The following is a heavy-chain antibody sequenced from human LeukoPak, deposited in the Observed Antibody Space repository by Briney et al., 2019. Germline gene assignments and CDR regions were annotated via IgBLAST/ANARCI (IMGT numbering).Heavy chain of an antibody. CDR1: GGSISSYY. CDR3: ARLPFFAGGPDY. Sequence: SETLSLTCTVSGGSISSYYWSWIRQPPGKGLEWIRYIYYSGSTNYNPSLKSRVTISVDTSKNQFSLKLSSVTAADTAVYYCARLPFFAGGPDYWGQGTLVTVSS. CDR2: IYYSGST. D-gene: IGHD3-10*01. V-gene: IGHV4-59*08. J-gene: IGHJ4*02.